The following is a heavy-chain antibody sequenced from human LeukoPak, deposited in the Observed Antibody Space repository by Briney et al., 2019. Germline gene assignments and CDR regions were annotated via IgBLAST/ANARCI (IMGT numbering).Heavy chain of an antibody. CDR1: GFTFSSYA. J-gene: IGHJ4*02. CDR2: ICGSGGST. CDR3: AKELSRITIFGVFGY. Sequence: PGGSLRLSCAASGFTFSSYAMSWVRQAPGKGLEWVSAICGSGGSTYYADSVKRRFTISRDNYKNTLYLQMNSLRGEDTAVYYCAKELSRITIFGVFGYWGQGTLVTVSS. V-gene: IGHV3-23*01. D-gene: IGHD3-3*01.